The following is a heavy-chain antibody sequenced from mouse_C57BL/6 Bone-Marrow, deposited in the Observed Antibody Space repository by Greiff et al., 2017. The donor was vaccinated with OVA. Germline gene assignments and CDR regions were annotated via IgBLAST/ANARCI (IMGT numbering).Heavy chain of an antibody. V-gene: IGHV1-81*01. D-gene: IGHD1-1*01. J-gene: IGHJ2*01. CDR1: GYTFTSYG. Sequence: QVQLQQSGAELARPGASVKLSCKASGYTFTSYGISWVKQRTGQGLEWIGEIYPRSGNTYYNEKFKGKATLTADKSSSTAYMEVRSLTSEDSAVYFCARGFITTVVHDYWGQGTTLTVSS. CDR2: IYPRSGNT. CDR3: ARGFITTVVHDY.